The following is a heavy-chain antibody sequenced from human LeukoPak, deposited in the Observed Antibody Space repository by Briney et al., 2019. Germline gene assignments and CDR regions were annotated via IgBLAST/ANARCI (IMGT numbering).Heavy chain of an antibody. CDR1: GYAFTSYG. Sequence: ASVKVSCKASGYAFTSYGISWGRQAPGQGLEWMGWISAYNGNTNYAQKLQGRVTMTTDTSTSTAYMELRSLRSEDTAVYYCARVHSSSWYHLSDYWGQGTLVTVSS. J-gene: IGHJ4*02. CDR2: ISAYNGNT. CDR3: ARVHSSSWYHLSDY. V-gene: IGHV1-18*01. D-gene: IGHD6-13*01.